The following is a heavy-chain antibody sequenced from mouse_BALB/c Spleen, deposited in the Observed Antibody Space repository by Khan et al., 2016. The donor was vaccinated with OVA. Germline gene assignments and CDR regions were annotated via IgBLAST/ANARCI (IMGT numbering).Heavy chain of an antibody. CDR2: INSDGSYT. D-gene: IGHD4-1*01. J-gene: IGHJ3*01. Sequence: EVQLVESGGDLVKPGGFLKLSCAASGFTFRNYGMSWVRQIPDKRLEWVATINSDGSYTYYPDSVKGRFTISRNNAKNTMSLEMSSLKSDDTAMYYGASHLTGSFANWGQGTLVTVFA. CDR3: ASHLTGSFAN. V-gene: IGHV5-6*01. CDR1: GFTFRNYG.